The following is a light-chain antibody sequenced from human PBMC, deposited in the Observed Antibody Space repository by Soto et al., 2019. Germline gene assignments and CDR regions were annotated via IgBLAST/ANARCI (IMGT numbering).Light chain of an antibody. Sequence: QSVLTQPASVSGSPGQSITISCTGTSSDVGAYNYVSWYQQHPGKAPKLMIYEVSNRPSGVSNRFSGSKSGYTASLTISGLQSEDEADDYCSSYTTSTTVIFGGRTKVTVL. CDR2: EVS. CDR1: SSDVGAYNY. J-gene: IGLJ2*01. V-gene: IGLV2-14*01. CDR3: SSYTTSTTVI.